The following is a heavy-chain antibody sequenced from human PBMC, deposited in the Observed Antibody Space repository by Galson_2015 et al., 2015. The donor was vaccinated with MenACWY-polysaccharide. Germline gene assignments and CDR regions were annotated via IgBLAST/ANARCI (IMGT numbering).Heavy chain of an antibody. Sequence: SVKVSCKASGYTFTSYGISWVRQAPGQGLEWMGWISVYNGNTKYAQNLQGRVTMTTDTSTSTAYMELRSLRSDDTAVYYCARDFLSTVTTRPGYWGQGTLGTVSS. CDR3: ARDFLSTVTTRPGY. D-gene: IGHD4-17*01. V-gene: IGHV1-18*01. CDR2: ISVYNGNT. CDR1: GYTFTSYG. J-gene: IGHJ4*02.